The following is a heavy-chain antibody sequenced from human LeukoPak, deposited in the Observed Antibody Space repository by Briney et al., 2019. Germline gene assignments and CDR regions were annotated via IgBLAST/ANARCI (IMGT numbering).Heavy chain of an antibody. Sequence: GGSLRLSCAASGFTFSSYNMNWVRQAPGKGLEWVSYISSSSTIYYADSVKGRFTISRDNAKNSLYLQMNSLRAEDTAVYYCARAQQQWLVPDYFDYWGQGTLVTVSS. D-gene: IGHD6-19*01. CDR1: GFTFSSYN. CDR3: ARAQQQWLVPDYFDY. CDR2: ISSSSTI. J-gene: IGHJ4*02. V-gene: IGHV3-48*01.